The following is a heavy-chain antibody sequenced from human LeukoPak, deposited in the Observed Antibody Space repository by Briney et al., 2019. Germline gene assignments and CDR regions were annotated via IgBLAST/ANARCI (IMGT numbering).Heavy chain of an antibody. Sequence: GGSLRLSCAASGFTFSSYAMSWVRQAPGKGLEWVSAISGSGESTYYADSAKGRFTISRDNSKNTLYLQMNSLRAEDTAVYYCAKGGYSNGRYYYYYMDVWGEGTTVTVSS. CDR1: GFTFSSYA. J-gene: IGHJ6*03. D-gene: IGHD5-18*01. CDR2: ISGSGEST. V-gene: IGHV3-23*01. CDR3: AKGGYSNGRYYYYYMDV.